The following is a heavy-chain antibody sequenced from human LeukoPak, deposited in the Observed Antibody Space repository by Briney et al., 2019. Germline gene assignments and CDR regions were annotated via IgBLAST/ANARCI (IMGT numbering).Heavy chain of an antibody. V-gene: IGHV1-46*01. D-gene: IGHD1-26*01. CDR2: INPSGSST. J-gene: IGHJ5*02. CDR3: ARDNSVGDTAWWFDP. Sequence: ASVKVSCKASGYTFTSYGISWVRQAPGQGLEWMGLINPSGSSTSYAQKFQGRLSLTRDMSTSTDYMELSSLRSEDTAVYYCARDNSVGDTAWWFDPWGQGTLVTVSS. CDR1: GYTFTSYG.